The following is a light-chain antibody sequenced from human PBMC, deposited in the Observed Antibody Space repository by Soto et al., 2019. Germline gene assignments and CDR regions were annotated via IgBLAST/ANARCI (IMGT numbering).Light chain of an antibody. CDR1: QSVSNNY. CDR3: QHYNSYSL. Sequence: EIMLTQSPGTLSLSPGERATLSCRASQSVSNNYLAWYQQKPGQAPRLLIYGASNRATGIPDRFSGSGSGTEFTLTISSLQPDDFATYYCQHYNSYSLFGQGTKVDI. V-gene: IGKV3-20*01. J-gene: IGKJ1*01. CDR2: GAS.